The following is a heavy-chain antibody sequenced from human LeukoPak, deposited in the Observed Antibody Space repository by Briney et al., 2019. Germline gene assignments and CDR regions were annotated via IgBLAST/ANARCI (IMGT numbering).Heavy chain of an antibody. D-gene: IGHD6-13*01. CDR3: ARGSSRPYYYYYYMDV. V-gene: IGHV3-23*01. CDR2: ITGSGGST. J-gene: IGHJ6*03. CDR1: GFTFSSYG. Sequence: GGSLRLSCAASGFTFSSYGMSWVRQAPGKGLEWVSAITGSGGSTYYADSVKGRFTISRDNSKNTLYLQMNSLRAEDTAVYYCARGSSRPYYYYYYMDVWGKGTTVTVSS.